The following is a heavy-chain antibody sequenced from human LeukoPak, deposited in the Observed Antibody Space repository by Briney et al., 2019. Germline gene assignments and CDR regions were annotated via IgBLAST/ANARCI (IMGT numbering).Heavy chain of an antibody. CDR1: GGSISSGGYY. J-gene: IGHJ1*01. V-gene: IGHV4-31*03. D-gene: IGHD3-22*01. Sequence: SQTLSLTCTVSGGSISSGGYYWSWIRQHPGKGLEWIGYIYYSGSTYYNPSLKSRVTISVDTSKNQFSLKLSSVTAADTAVYYCAGVFDDSSGYYYDEYFQHWGQGTLVTVSS. CDR3: AGVFDDSSGYYYDEYFQH. CDR2: IYYSGST.